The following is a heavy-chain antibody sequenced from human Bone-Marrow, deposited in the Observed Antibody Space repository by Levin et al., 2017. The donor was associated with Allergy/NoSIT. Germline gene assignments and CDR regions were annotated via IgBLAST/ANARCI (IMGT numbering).Heavy chain of an antibody. D-gene: IGHD1-1*01. CDR1: GASIMSNDYY. J-gene: IGHJ5*02. Sequence: SETLSLTCSVSGASIMSNDYYWSWFRQPPGKGLEWIGIIYYSGSTYFNPSLKNRVTMSKETSQNQFSLTLKSVTAADAGVYYCAMGHPHRHLDGYWFDPWGRGTRVTVSS. CDR2: IYYSGST. CDR3: AMGHPHRHLDGYWFDP. V-gene: IGHV4-39*07.